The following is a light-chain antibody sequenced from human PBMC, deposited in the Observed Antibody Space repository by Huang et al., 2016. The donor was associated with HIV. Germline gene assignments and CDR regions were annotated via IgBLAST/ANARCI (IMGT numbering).Light chain of an antibody. CDR1: RNLNSD. J-gene: IGKJ4*01. CDR2: GAS. CDR3: QQYKDWPLT. Sequence: EIVMTQSPATLSVAPGERVTLSRRANRNLNSDLAWYQQKPGQAPRPLMYGASTRATGFPAGFSGSGSGTEFTLTISSLQSEDFAVYYCQQYKDWPLTFGGGTKVEIK. V-gene: IGKV3-15*01.